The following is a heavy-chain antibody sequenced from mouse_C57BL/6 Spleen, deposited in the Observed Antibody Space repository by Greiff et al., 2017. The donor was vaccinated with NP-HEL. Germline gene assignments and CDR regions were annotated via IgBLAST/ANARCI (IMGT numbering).Heavy chain of an antibody. CDR1: GYSITSDY. J-gene: IGHJ1*03. V-gene: IGHV3-8*01. CDR3: ARSLYYGSSRYWYFDV. Sequence: EVQRVESGPGLAKPSQTLSLTCSVTGYSITSDYWNWIRKFPGNKLEYMGYISYSGSTYYNPSLKSRISITRDTSKNQYYLQLNSVTTEDTATYYCARSLYYGSSRYWYFDVWGTGTTVTVSS. D-gene: IGHD1-1*01. CDR2: ISYSGST.